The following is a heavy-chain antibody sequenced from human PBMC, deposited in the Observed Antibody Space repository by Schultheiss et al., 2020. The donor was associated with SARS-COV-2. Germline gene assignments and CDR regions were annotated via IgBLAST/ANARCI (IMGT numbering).Heavy chain of an antibody. CDR2: IKQDGSEK. Sequence: GGSLRLSCAASGFTFSSYGMHWVRQAPGKGLEWVANIKQDGSEKYYVDSVKGRFTISRDNAKNSLYLQMNSLRAEDTAVYYCAKGTIFGVVTGFDYWGQGTLVTVSS. V-gene: IGHV3-7*03. J-gene: IGHJ4*02. CDR1: GFTFSSYG. D-gene: IGHD3-3*01. CDR3: AKGTIFGVVTGFDY.